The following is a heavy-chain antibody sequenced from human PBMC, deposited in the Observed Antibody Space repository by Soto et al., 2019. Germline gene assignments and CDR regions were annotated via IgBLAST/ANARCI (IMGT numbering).Heavy chain of an antibody. CDR3: ARSVTGITAYAFDI. J-gene: IGHJ3*02. D-gene: IGHD6-19*01. CDR1: GFIFSNYA. Sequence: EVQLLESGGGLVRPGGSQGLSCVASGFIFSNYAMNWVRQAPVKGLEWVSTLSGSGRDTFYADSVRGRFTISRDNSRNTLFLQMNFLRAEDTAVYYCARSVTGITAYAFDIWGQGAMVTVSS. CDR2: LSGSGRDT. V-gene: IGHV3-23*01.